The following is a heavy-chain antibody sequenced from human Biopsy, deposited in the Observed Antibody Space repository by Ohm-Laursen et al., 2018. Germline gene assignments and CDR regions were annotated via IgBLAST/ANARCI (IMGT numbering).Heavy chain of an antibody. CDR3: AHGSGSYYKWDF. Sequence: GTLSLTCTLSGDSITRSYWSWIRQSPGKGLEWIGHVFDRGTTNYSPSVRSRVTMSEDTSKKQFSLKMTSETAADTAIYYCAHGSGSYYKWDFWGRGILVTVSS. CDR2: VFDRGTT. J-gene: IGHJ4*02. V-gene: IGHV4-59*08. D-gene: IGHD3-10*01. CDR1: GDSITRSY.